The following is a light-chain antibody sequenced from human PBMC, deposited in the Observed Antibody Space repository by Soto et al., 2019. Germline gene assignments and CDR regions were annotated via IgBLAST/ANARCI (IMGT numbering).Light chain of an antibody. CDR1: QSVSSSY. V-gene: IGKV3-20*01. Sequence: EIVLTQSPGTLSLSPGERATLSCRASQSVSSSYLAWYQQKPGQTPSLLIYHASSMATSIPDRLSGSGSGTDFALNISSLETEDFAVYYCRQYGSQAINVGGGLKMEIK. J-gene: IGKJ4*01. CDR2: HAS. CDR3: RQYGSQAIN.